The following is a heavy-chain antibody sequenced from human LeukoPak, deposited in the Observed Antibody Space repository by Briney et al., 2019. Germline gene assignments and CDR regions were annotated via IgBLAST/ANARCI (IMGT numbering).Heavy chain of an antibody. V-gene: IGHV4-34*01. CDR3: ARGRSFRTLPFDY. CDR1: GGSFRGYY. CDR2: INHSGST. Sequence: SETLSLTCAVYGGSFRGYYWSWIRQPPGKGLEWIGEINHSGSTNYNPSLKSRVTISVDTSKNQFSLKLSSVTAADTAVYYCARGRSFRTLPFDYWGQGTLVTVSS. D-gene: IGHD1-14*01. J-gene: IGHJ4*02.